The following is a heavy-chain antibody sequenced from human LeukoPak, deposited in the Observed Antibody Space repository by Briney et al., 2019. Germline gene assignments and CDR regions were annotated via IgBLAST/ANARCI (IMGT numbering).Heavy chain of an antibody. V-gene: IGHV3-23*01. J-gene: IGHJ4*02. CDR1: GFTFSSYA. Sequence: PGGPLRLSCAASGFTFSSYAMSWVRQAPGKGLEGVSGISGSGGSTYYADSVKGRFTISRDNSKNTLYLQMNSLRAEDTAVYYCAKDRYSIAVAGLFDYWGQGTLVTVSS. CDR2: ISGSGGST. CDR3: AKDRYSIAVAGLFDY. D-gene: IGHD6-19*01.